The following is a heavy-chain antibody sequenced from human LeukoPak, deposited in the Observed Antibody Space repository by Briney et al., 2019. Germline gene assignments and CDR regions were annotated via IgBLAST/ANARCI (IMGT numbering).Heavy chain of an antibody. J-gene: IGHJ3*01. D-gene: IGHD3-10*01. Sequence: SETLSLTCTVAGDSISSYYWSWIRQSPGKGLEWVGQISYGGNTKYNPSLRGRVTISADTSKFSLKLTSVTAADTAVYYCARGRVYFYGSGSRYLDDAFDLWGQGTTVTVSS. CDR2: ISYGGNT. V-gene: IGHV4-59*01. CDR1: GDSISSYY. CDR3: ARGRVYFYGSGSRYLDDAFDL.